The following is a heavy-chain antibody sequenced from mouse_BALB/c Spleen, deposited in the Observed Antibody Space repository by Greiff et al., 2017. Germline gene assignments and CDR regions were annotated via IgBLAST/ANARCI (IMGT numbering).Heavy chain of an antibody. J-gene: IGHJ4*01. CDR3: ARGHTSYAMDY. Sequence: ESGPGLVKPSQSLSLTCSVTGYSITSGYYWNWIRQFPGNKLEWMGYISYDGSNNYNPSLKNRISITRDTSKNQFFLKLNSVTTEDTATYYCARGHTSYAMDYWGQGTSVTVSS. CDR2: ISYDGSN. CDR1: GYSITSGYY. D-gene: IGHD5-1-1*01. V-gene: IGHV3-6*02.